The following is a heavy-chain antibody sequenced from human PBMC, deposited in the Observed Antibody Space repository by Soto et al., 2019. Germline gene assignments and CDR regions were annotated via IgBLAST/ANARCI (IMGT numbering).Heavy chain of an antibody. CDR1: GGSFSDFH. J-gene: IGHJ6*02. CDR2: INPQSGFT. D-gene: IGHD6-6*01. V-gene: IGHV4-34*01. Sequence: LSLTCAVFGGSFSDFHWSWVRQPPGEGLEFIADINPQSGFTSYNPSLKSRVTMSVDTSKNQFSLRLTSVTAADTAVYFCARGSSSYYDYGMDVWGQGTTVTVSS. CDR3: ARGSSSYYDYGMDV.